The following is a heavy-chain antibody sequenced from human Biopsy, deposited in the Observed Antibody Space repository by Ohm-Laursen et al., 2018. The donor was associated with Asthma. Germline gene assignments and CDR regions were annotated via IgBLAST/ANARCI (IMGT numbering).Heavy chain of an antibody. CDR1: GFTVSRDY. D-gene: IGHD6-19*01. CDR2: IYSSGTS. V-gene: IGHV3-53*01. J-gene: IGHJ4*02. Sequence: SLRLSCTASGFTVSRDYMFWVRQAPGKGLEWVSVIYSSGTSHTADSVRGRFTISGDYSKNTLYLQMHSLRAEDTAVYYCARGDSSGWSQYYFDYWGQGTLVTVSS. CDR3: ARGDSSGWSQYYFDY.